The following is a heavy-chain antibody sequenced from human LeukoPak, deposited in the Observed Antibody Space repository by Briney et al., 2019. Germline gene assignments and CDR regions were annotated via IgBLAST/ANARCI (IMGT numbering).Heavy chain of an antibody. CDR2: IYYSGST. V-gene: IGHV4-39*07. J-gene: IGHJ4*02. D-gene: IGHD5-24*01. CDR3: ARSVDRYNYFAFDY. CDR1: GGSISSTSYY. Sequence: SETLSLTCTVSGGSISSTSYYWGWIRQPPGKGLEWIGSIYYSGSTYYNPSLRSRVTISEDTSKNQFSLKLTSVTAADTAVYYCARSVDRYNYFAFDYWGQGTLVTVSS.